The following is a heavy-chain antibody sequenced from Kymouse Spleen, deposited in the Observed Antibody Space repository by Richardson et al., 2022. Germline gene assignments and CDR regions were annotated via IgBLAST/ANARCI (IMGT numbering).Heavy chain of an antibody. CDR1: GGSISSSSYY. CDR3: ARRYSYGLYYFDY. Sequence: QLQLQESGPGLVKPSETLSLTCTVSGGSISSSSYYWGWIRQPPGKGLEWIGSIYYSGSTYYNPSLKSRVTISVDTSKNQFSLKLSSVTAADTAVYYCARRYSYGLYYFDYWGQGTLVTVSS. V-gene: IGHV4-39*01. J-gene: IGHJ4*02. D-gene: IGHD5-18,IGHD5-18*01. CDR2: IYYSGST.